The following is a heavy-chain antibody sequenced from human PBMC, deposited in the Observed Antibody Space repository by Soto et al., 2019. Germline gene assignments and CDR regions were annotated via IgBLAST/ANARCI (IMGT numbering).Heavy chain of an antibody. CDR1: GGTFSSYA. CDR2: IIPIFGTA. D-gene: IGHD2-2*01. CDR3: ARHVPAAGYYCGMDV. V-gene: IGHV1-69*12. J-gene: IGHJ6*02. Sequence: QVQLVQSGAEVKKPGSSVKVSCKASGGTFSSYAISWVRQAPGQGLEWMGGIIPIFGTANYAQQFQGRVTITADESTSTAYMELGSLRSELPAVYYRARHVPAAGYYCGMDVWRQGTTVTVSS.